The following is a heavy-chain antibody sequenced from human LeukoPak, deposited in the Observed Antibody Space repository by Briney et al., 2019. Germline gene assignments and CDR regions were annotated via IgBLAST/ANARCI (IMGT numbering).Heavy chain of an antibody. CDR1: GGSISSYY. D-gene: IGHD3-22*01. CDR2: IYYSGST. J-gene: IGHJ4*02. CDR3: ARGHYYDNHFDY. V-gene: IGHV4-59*01. Sequence: SETLPLTCTVSGGSISSYYWSWIRQPPGKGLEWIGYIYYSGSTNYNPSLKSRVTISVDTSKNQFSLKLSSVTAADTAVYYCARGHYYDNHFDYWGQGTLVTVSS.